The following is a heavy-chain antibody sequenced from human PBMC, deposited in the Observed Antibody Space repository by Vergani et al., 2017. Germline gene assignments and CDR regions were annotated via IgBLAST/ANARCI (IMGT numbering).Heavy chain of an antibody. CDR1: GFSLSTSGVG. CDR3: AHTTGYYGLGSYTGYY. Sequence: QITLKESGPTLVKPAQTLTLTCTFSGFSLSTSGVGVGWIRQPPGKALAWLALIYWDDDKRYSPSLKSRLTITKDTSKNQLVLTMTNMDPVDPATDYCAHTTGYYGLGSYTGYYWGQGTLGTVSS. D-gene: IGHD3-10*01. CDR2: IYWDDDK. J-gene: IGHJ4*02. V-gene: IGHV2-5*02.